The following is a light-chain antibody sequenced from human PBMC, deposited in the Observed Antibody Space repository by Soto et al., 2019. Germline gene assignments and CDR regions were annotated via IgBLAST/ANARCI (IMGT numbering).Light chain of an antibody. Sequence: QSVRTRPPSASGSPGQSVTISCTGTSSDVGGYNYVSWFQQHPGKAPKLIIHEVNQRPSGVPDRFSGSKSGNTASLTVSGLQAEDEGTYYCSSYGGYNNVVFGTGTKVPS. CDR3: SSYGGYNNVV. V-gene: IGLV2-8*01. CDR1: SSDVGGYNY. J-gene: IGLJ1*01. CDR2: EVN.